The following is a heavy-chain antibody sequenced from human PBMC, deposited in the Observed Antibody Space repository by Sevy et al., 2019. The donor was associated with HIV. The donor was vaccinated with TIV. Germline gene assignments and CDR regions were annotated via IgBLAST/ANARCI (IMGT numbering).Heavy chain of an antibody. CDR3: ARDHCTDGVCFRSGYFDY. Sequence: GGSLRLSCAASGFTFGNHAIHWVRQAPGNGLEWVAIISFDGRNEHYAGSVKGRFTISRDNSKKTVYLQMTNLRSEDAAVYYCARDHCTDGVCFRSGYFDYLGQGTLVTVSS. CDR2: ISFDGRNE. V-gene: IGHV3-30*04. D-gene: IGHD2-8*01. CDR1: GFTFGNHA. J-gene: IGHJ4*01.